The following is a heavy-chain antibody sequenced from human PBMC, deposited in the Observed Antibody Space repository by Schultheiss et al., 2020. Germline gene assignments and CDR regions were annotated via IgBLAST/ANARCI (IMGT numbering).Heavy chain of an antibody. J-gene: IGHJ4*02. CDR2: IYHSGST. V-gene: IGHV4-59*05. D-gene: IGHD3-22*01. CDR1: GGSISSYY. CDR3: AGIGAYDSSGYVDY. Sequence: SETLSITCTVSGGSISSYYWSWIRQPAGKGLEWIGSIYHSGSTYYNPSLKSRVTISVDTSTNQFSLKLSSVTAADTAVYYCAGIGAYDSSGYVDYWGQGTLVTVSS.